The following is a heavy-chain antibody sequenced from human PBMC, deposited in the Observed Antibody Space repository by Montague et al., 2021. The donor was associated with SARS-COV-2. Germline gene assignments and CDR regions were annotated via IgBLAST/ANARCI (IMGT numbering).Heavy chain of an antibody. CDR3: ARDNYDYVWWSDGYIY. D-gene: IGHD3-16*01. V-gene: IGHV3-30*04. CDR2: ISYDGSNK. Sequence: SLRLSCAASGFTFSSYSMHWVRQAPGKGLEWVAVISYDGSNKYYADSEKGRYTIYRENSKNTLYLQMNSLSAEDTVVYYCARDNYDYVWWSDGYIYWGQGTLVTVSS. J-gene: IGHJ4*02. CDR1: GFTFSSYS.